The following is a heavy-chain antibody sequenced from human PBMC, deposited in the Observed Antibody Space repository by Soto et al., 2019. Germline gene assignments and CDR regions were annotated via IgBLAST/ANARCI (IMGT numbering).Heavy chain of an antibody. CDR2: INQDGSEK. V-gene: IGHV3-7*01. CDR1: GFIFSTYW. CDR3: ARSSEHYERDPTNQYFHH. Sequence: EVQLVESGGGLVQPGGSLRLSCAASGFIFSTYWMSWVRQAPGKGLEWVANINQDGSEKYYVDSMKGRFTISRDNAEKSLYLPMNILRVEDTAMYYCARSSEHYERDPTNQYFHHWGQGTLVTVSS. J-gene: IGHJ1*01. D-gene: IGHD3-22*01.